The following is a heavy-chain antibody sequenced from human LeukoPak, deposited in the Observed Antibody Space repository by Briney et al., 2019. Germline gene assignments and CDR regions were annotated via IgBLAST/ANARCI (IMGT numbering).Heavy chain of an antibody. CDR1: GVSVTSTNW. D-gene: IGHD3-3*01. Sequence: SETLSLTCDVSGVSVTSTNWWTGVRQPPGRGLEWIGELHLAGRTNYNPSLQSRLIMSVDLPENHISLTLTSVTAADTAVYYCAREGGFYRPLDFSGQGTLVSVSS. CDR2: LHLAGRT. CDR3: AREGGFYRPLDF. V-gene: IGHV4-4*02. J-gene: IGHJ4*02.